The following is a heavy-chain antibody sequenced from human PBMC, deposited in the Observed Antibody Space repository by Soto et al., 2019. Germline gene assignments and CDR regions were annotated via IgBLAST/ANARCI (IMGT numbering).Heavy chain of an antibody. CDR2: IYYSGST. Sequence: QVQLQESGPGLVKPSQTLSLTCTVSGGSISSGGYYWSWIRQHPRKGLEWIGYIYYSGSTYYNPSLKSRVTISVDTSKNQFSLKLSSVTAADTAVYYCARAKRITIFGVVIMLSAFDIWGQGTMVTVSS. J-gene: IGHJ3*02. CDR3: ARAKRITIFGVVIMLSAFDI. CDR1: GGSISSGGYY. D-gene: IGHD3-3*01. V-gene: IGHV4-31*03.